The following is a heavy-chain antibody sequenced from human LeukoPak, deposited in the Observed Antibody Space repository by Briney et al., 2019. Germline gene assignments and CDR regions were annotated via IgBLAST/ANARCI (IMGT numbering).Heavy chain of an antibody. D-gene: IGHD3-9*01. J-gene: IGHJ4*02. V-gene: IGHV1-18*01. CDR1: GYTFTSYG. CDR3: AGGEGYDILTGYYLLLDY. CDR2: ISAYNGNT. Sequence: ASVKVSCKASGYTFTSYGISWVRQAPRQGLEWMGWISAYNGNTNYAQKLQGRVTMTTDTSTSTAYMELRSLRSDDTAVYYCAGGEGYDILTGYYLLLDYWGQGTLVTVSS.